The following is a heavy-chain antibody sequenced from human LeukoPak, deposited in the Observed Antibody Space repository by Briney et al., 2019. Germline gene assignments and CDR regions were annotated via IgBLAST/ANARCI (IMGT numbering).Heavy chain of an antibody. Sequence: PGGSLRLSCAASGVTFSRNAMNWVRQAPGKGLEWVASISGNGVGTYYADSVKGRFNISRDNSKNTLYLQMNSLRTEDTAVYHCAKDANYFDSGSYLIPFDFWGQGTLVTVSS. CDR3: AKDANYFDSGSYLIPFDF. D-gene: IGHD3-22*01. CDR2: ISGNGVGT. J-gene: IGHJ4*02. V-gene: IGHV3-23*01. CDR1: GVTFSRNA.